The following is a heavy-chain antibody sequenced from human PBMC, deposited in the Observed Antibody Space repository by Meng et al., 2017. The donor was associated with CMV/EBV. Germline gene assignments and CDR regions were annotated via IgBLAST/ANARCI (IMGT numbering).Heavy chain of an antibody. D-gene: IGHD1-1*01. CDR1: GFTFSSYG. CDR3: AKDLDMGV. V-gene: IGHV3-30*02. Sequence: GEFLKISCAASGFTFSSYGMHWVRQAPGKGLEWVAFIRYDGSNKYYADSVKGRFTISRDNSKNTLYLQMNSLRAEDTAVYYCAKDLDMGVWGQGTTVTVSS. J-gene: IGHJ6*02. CDR2: IRYDGSNK.